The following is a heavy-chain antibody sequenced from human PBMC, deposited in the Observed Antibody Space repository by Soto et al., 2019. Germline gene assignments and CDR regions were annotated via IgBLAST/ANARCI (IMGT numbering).Heavy chain of an antibody. D-gene: IGHD3-3*01. Sequence: EVQLVESGGDLVQPGGFLRLSCATSGFTFSRYWMHWVRQVPGKGLVWVSRINSDGSSISYSDSVKGRFTISSDNAQNTLYLQMNSLRVEDTAVYYCARLPVDTITSLDYWGQGTLVTVSS. CDR3: ARLPVDTITSLDY. V-gene: IGHV3-74*01. J-gene: IGHJ4*02. CDR1: GFTFSRYW. CDR2: INSDGSSI.